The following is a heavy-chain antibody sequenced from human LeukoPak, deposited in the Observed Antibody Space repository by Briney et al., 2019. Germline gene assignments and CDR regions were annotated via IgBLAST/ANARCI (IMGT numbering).Heavy chain of an antibody. J-gene: IGHJ4*02. CDR1: GFIFNTNA. CDR2: ISGSGGGT. V-gene: IGHV3-23*01. CDR3: ATGVSSYYDSSGLGLNY. D-gene: IGHD3-22*01. Sequence: GGSLRISCAASGFIFNTNAMSWVRQAPGKGLEWVSTISGSGGGTFYADSVKGRFTISRDNSKNTMYLQMNSLRAEDTAVYYCATGVSSYYDSSGLGLNYWGQGTLVTVSS.